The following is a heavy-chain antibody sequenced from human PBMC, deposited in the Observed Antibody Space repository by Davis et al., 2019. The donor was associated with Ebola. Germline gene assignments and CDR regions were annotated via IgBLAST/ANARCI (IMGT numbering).Heavy chain of an antibody. Sequence: GGSLRLSCTASGFTFGDYAMSWVRQAPGKGLEWVGFIRSKAYGGTKEYAASVKARFTIPRDDSKSIAYLQMTSLKTEDTAVYYCTRDTDRYCSGGSCYSRDYYYYGMDVWGQGTTVTVSS. CDR1: GFTFGDYA. V-gene: IGHV3-49*04. CDR3: TRDTDRYCSGGSCYSRDYYYYGMDV. D-gene: IGHD2-15*01. J-gene: IGHJ6*02. CDR2: IRSKAYGGTK.